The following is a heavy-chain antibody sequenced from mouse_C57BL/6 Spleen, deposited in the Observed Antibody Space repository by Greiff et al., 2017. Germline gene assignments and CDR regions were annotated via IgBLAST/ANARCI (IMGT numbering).Heavy chain of an antibody. CDR1: GYTFTSYW. J-gene: IGHJ2*01. Sequence: EVQLQQSGTVLARPGASVKMSCKTSGYTFTSYWMHWVKQRPGQGLEWIGAIYPGNSDTSYNQKFKGKAKLTADTSASTAYMELSTLTNEDSAVYYCTRYHSSSYCDYWGKGTTLTVSS. CDR2: IYPGNSDT. CDR3: TRYHSSSYCDY. D-gene: IGHD1-1*01. V-gene: IGHV1-5*01.